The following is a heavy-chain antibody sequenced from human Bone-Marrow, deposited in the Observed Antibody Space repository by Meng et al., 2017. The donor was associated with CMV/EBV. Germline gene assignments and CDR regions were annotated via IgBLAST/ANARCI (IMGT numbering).Heavy chain of an antibody. Sequence: FSGFSISISGLGVGWVRQPPGKALEWLALIYWDDDTRYSPSLKSRLTITKDSFRKQVVLQMTNMDPADTATYYCARTSRGYGGSYLHWGQGTLVTVSS. J-gene: IGHJ4*02. D-gene: IGHD1-26*01. V-gene: IGHV2-5*02. CDR3: ARTSRGYGGSYLH. CDR2: IYWDDDT. CDR1: GFSISISGLG.